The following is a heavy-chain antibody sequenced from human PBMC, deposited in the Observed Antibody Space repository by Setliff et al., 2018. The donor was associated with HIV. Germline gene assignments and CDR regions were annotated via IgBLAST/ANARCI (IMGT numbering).Heavy chain of an antibody. Sequence: SETLSLTCSVSGGSISTGGYYWSWIRQHPGEGLEWIGYIYYSGSTYYYPSLKSRVTISVDSSKSQFSLNLSSVTVADTAVYYCATVVPAAHFDYWGQGAPVTVSS. D-gene: IGHD2-2*01. V-gene: IGHV4-31*03. CDR1: GGSISTGGYY. CDR2: IYYSGST. CDR3: ATVVPAAHFDY. J-gene: IGHJ4*02.